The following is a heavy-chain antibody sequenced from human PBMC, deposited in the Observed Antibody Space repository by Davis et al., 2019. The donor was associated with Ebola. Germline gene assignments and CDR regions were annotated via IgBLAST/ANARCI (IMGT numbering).Heavy chain of an antibody. CDR2: IDHSGNT. V-gene: IGHV4-4*02. Sequence: MPSETLSLTCAVSGGSIRTNWWSWVRQSPGKGLEWIGEIDHSGNTNYNPSLKSRVTISVDKSKNQFSLNLNSVTAADTAVYYCARGRITGTSPYYWGQGTLVTVSS. D-gene: IGHD1-7*01. CDR3: ARGRITGTSPYY. CDR1: GGSIRTNW. J-gene: IGHJ4*02.